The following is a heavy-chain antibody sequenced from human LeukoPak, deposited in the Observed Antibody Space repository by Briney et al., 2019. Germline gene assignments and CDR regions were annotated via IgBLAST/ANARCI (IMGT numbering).Heavy chain of an antibody. CDR2: ISWNSGSI. CDR3: AKDTYYYDSSGYLEYFQH. J-gene: IGHJ1*01. Sequence: GRSLRLSCAASGFTFDDYAMHWVRQAPGKGLEWVSGISWNSGSIGYADSVKGRFTISRDNAKNSLYLQMNSLRAEDTALYYCAKDTYYYDSSGYLEYFQHWGQGTLVTVSS. D-gene: IGHD3-22*01. V-gene: IGHV3-9*01. CDR1: GFTFDDYA.